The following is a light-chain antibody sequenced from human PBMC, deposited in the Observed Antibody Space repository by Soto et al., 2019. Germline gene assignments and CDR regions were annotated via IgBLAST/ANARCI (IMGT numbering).Light chain of an antibody. CDR3: QQYGTSPPT. J-gene: IGKJ1*01. V-gene: IGKV3-20*01. Sequence: EIVLTQSPDTLSLSPGERATLSCGASQSVSRTYLAWYQQKPGQAPRLLIYDASNRATGFPDRFSGSGSGTDFTLTISRLEPEDFAVYYCQQYGTSPPTFGQGTKVDIK. CDR1: QSVSRTY. CDR2: DAS.